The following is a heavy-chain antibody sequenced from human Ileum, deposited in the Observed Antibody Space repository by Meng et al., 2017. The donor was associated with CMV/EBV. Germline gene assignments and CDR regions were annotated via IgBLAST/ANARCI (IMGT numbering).Heavy chain of an antibody. CDR1: GFTVSNNW. CDR2: INSNGSIT. D-gene: IGHD2-2*01. V-gene: IGHV3-74*01. CDR3: ASCSSTSCYGY. J-gene: IGHJ4*01. Sequence: GGSLRLSCAVSGFTVSNNWMHWGCQAPGQGLVWVSRINSNGSITSYADSVKGRFTISRDNAKNTLYLQMNSLRAGDTAVYYCASCSSTSCYGYWGQGTLVTVSS.